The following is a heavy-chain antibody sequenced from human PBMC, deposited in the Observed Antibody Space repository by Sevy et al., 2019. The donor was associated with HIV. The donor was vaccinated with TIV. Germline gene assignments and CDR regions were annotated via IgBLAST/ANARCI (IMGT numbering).Heavy chain of an antibody. Sequence: GGPLRLSCAASGFTFNDYNLSWIRQAPGKGLKWVSYISTSTSTTTIYYADSVKGRFTISRDNAKNSIYLQMNSLRVDDTAVYYCVRAAGWFDAWGQGTLVTVSS. V-gene: IGHV3-11*01. CDR1: GFTFNDYN. J-gene: IGHJ5*02. CDR3: VRAAGWFDA. CDR2: ISTSTSTTTI.